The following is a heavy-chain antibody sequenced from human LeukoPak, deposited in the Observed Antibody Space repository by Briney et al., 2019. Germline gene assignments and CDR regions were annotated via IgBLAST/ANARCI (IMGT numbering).Heavy chain of an antibody. J-gene: IGHJ2*01. CDR3: ARKSAVGARLSFFDL. Sequence: GASVKVSCKASGYTFTSYYMHWVRQAPGQGLEWMGIINPSGGSTSYAQKFQGRVTMTRDTSTSTVYMELSSLRPEDTAVYYCARKSAVGARLSFFDLWGRGTLVTVSS. CDR1: GYTFTSYY. CDR2: INPSGGST. D-gene: IGHD1-26*01. V-gene: IGHV1-46*01.